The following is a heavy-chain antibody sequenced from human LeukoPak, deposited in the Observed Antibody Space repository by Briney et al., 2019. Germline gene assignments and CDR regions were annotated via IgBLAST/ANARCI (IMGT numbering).Heavy chain of an antibody. Sequence: PGGSLRHSCAASGFTFCIYSMTWVPQAPEKRLEWVSSIPNVRSYIYSAHSVKGPFTISRDKAQNTLYLQMNSARAQDTAGYYCSKDKQWLVRTIGCFDYWGQGTLVTVSS. J-gene: IGHJ4*02. CDR1: GFTFCIYS. CDR2: IPNVRSYI. CDR3: SKDKQWLVRTIGCFDY. D-gene: IGHD6-19*01. V-gene: IGHV3-21*01.